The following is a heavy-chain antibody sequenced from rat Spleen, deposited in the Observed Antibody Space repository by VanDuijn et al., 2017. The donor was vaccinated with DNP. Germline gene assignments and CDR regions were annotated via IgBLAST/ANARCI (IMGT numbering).Heavy chain of an antibody. V-gene: IGHV5-20*01. Sequence: EVQLVESGGGLVQPGRSLKLSCAASGFTFSDYYMAWVRQAPTKGLECVAYISYDGGATYCGDSVKGRFTVSRDNAKSTLYLQMDSLRSEDTATYYCTRDPPTLAPFDYWGQGVMVTVSS. CDR1: GFTFSDYY. CDR2: ISYDGGAT. CDR3: TRDPPTLAPFDY. J-gene: IGHJ2*01. D-gene: IGHD3-4*01.